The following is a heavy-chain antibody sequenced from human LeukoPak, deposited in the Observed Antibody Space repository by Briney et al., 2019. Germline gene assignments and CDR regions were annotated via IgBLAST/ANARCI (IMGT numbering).Heavy chain of an antibody. Sequence: GESLKISCNGSGYSFTNYCIGWLRQMPGKNLQWMGIIYSGDSDTRYSPSFQGQVTISADQSISTAYRQWSSLKASDTAMYYCARSPKWLTEYYFDYWGQGTLVTVSS. J-gene: IGHJ4*02. CDR2: IYSGDSDT. V-gene: IGHV5-51*01. D-gene: IGHD3-22*01. CDR3: ARSPKWLTEYYFDY. CDR1: GYSFTNYC.